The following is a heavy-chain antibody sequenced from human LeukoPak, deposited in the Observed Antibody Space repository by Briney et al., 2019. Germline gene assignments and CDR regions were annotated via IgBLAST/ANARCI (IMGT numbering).Heavy chain of an antibody. J-gene: IGHJ4*02. V-gene: IGHV3-74*01. Sequence: GGSLRLSCTASGFSFSGHWMHWARQLPGKGLVWVSRISPTGSTTSYADSVKGRFTVSRDNAKNTLYLQVNNLRAKDTAVYYCARGPNSNWSGLDFWGRGTLLTVSS. D-gene: IGHD2/OR15-2a*01. CDR1: GFSFSGHW. CDR2: ISPTGSTT. CDR3: ARGPNSNWSGLDF.